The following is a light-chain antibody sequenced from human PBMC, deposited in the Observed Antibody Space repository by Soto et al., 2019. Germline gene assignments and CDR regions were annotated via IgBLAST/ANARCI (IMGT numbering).Light chain of an antibody. CDR3: SSYTSSSTLL. J-gene: IGLJ2*01. CDR2: DVG. CDR1: SSDIGGFNR. V-gene: IGLV2-14*01. Sequence: QSALTQPASVSGSPGQSITMSCTGTSSDIGGFNRVSWYQQHPGKAPKLMIFDVGYRPSGVSNRFSASKSGNTASLTISGLQAEDEAEYYCSSYTSSSTLLFGGGTKVTVL.